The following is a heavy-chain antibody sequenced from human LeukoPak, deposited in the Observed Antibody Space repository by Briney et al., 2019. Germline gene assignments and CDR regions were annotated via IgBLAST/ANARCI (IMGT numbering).Heavy chain of an antibody. J-gene: IGHJ3*02. CDR3: AKDPPRGSSDSFDI. CDR2: ISGSGSSS. V-gene: IGHV3-23*01. CDR1: GFTFSNYA. D-gene: IGHD6-19*01. Sequence: GGSLRLSCVAPGFTFSNYAMNWVRQAPGKGLEWVSGISGSGSSSYYADSVKGRFTISRDNSKNTLYLQLDSLRAEDSAVYYCAKDPPRGSSDSFDIWGQGTGITVSS.